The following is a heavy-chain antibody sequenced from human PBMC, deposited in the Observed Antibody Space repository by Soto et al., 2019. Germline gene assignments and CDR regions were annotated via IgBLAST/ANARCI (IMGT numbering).Heavy chain of an antibody. Sequence: QVHLQESGPGLVKPSQTLSLTCTLSGASISGGDYYWTWIRQPPGKGLEWIGSIYYPGNTYYNPSLQSRAFISVDPSDNQFSLKLSSMTAADTGIYYCARATYDSSTYYLDYWGQGTLVTVSS. V-gene: IGHV4-30-4*01. CDR2: IYYPGNT. J-gene: IGHJ4*02. D-gene: IGHD2-2*01. CDR3: ARATYDSSTYYLDY. CDR1: GASISGGDYY.